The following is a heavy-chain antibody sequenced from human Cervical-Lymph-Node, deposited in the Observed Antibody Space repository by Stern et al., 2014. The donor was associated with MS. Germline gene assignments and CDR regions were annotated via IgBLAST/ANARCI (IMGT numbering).Heavy chain of an antibody. D-gene: IGHD1-7*01. CDR1: GFTFSNYG. J-gene: IGHJ4*02. V-gene: IGHV3-33*01. CDR3: ARGNWNYEGMGY. CDR2: IWYDGNKK. Sequence: VQLVESGGGVVQPGRSLRLSCAASGFTFSNYGMHWVRQAPGKGLEWLAVIWYDGNKKYYADSGKGRFTISRDNSKNTLFLQMSSLTAEDTAVYYCARGNWNYEGMGYWGQGTLVTVSS.